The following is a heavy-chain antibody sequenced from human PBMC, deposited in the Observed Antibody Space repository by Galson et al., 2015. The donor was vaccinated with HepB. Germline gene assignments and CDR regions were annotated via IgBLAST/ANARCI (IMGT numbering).Heavy chain of an antibody. Sequence: SLRLSCAASGFSINDYYVTWVRQAPGKGLEWVANINKDGSEKYYVDSVKGRFTISRDNAKRSLWLQMNSLRVEDTAVYYCVRDREVAGGGDWFDPWGQGTLVTVSS. J-gene: IGHJ5*02. V-gene: IGHV3-7*01. D-gene: IGHD6-13*01. CDR1: GFSINDYY. CDR3: VRDREVAGGGDWFDP. CDR2: INKDGSEK.